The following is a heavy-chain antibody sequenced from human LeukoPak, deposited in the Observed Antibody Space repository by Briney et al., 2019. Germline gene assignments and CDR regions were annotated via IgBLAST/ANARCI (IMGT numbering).Heavy chain of an antibody. CDR2: INHSGST. CDR3: ARGDFFGDPYYFDY. V-gene: IGHV4-34*01. Sequence: SETLSLTCAVYGGSFSGYYWSWIRQPPGKGLEWIGEINHSGSTNYNPSLKSRVTIPVDTSKNQFSLKLSSVTAADTAVYYCARGDFFGDPYYFDYWGQGTLVTVSS. J-gene: IGHJ4*02. D-gene: IGHD2-21*02. CDR1: GGSFSGYY.